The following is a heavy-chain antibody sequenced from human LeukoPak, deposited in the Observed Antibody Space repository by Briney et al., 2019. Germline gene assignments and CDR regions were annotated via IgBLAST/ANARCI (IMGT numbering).Heavy chain of an antibody. CDR3: ARGLYTGNWFDP. J-gene: IGHJ5*02. CDR2: IIHGGSP. CDR1: GGSFSNYY. D-gene: IGHD3-10*02. Sequence: KPSETLSLTCSVSGGSFSNYYWTWIRQPPGKGLEWIGEIIHGGSPRYNPSLKSRVTISEDPSKNEFSLNLGAVTAADTAIYYCARGLYTGNWFDPWGQGTLVTASS. V-gene: IGHV4-34*01.